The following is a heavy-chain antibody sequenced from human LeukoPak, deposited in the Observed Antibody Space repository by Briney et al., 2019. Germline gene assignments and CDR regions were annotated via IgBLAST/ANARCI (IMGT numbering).Heavy chain of an antibody. V-gene: IGHV1-46*01. Sequence: ASVKVSCKASGYTFTGYYMHWVRQAPGQGLEWMGIINPSGGSTRYAQNFQGRVTMTRDMSTSTVYMELSSLRSEDTAVYYCARDPGDSMVFIYYFDYWGQGTLVTVSS. CDR1: GYTFTGYY. CDR3: ARDPGDSMVFIYYFDY. J-gene: IGHJ4*02. D-gene: IGHD2-8*01. CDR2: INPSGGST.